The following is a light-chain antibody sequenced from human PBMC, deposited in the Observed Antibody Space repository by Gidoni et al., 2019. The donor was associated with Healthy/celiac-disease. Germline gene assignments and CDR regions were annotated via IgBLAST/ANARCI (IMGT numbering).Light chain of an antibody. Sequence: EIVLTQSPATLSLSPGERATLSCRASQSVSSYLAWYQQKPGQAPRLLIYDASRFSGSGSGTDFTLTISSLEPEDFAVYYCQQRSNWLWTFGQGTKVEIK. CDR2: DAS. CDR3: QQRSNWLWT. J-gene: IGKJ1*01. CDR1: QSVSSY. V-gene: IGKV3-11*01.